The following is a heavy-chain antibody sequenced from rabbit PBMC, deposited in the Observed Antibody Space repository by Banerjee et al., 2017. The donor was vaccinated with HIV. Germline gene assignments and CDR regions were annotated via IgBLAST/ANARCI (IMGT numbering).Heavy chain of an antibody. D-gene: IGHD8-1*01. CDR1: GIDPSSYA. J-gene: IGHJ4*01. CDR3: AKSTYLDYFEL. CDR2: IYPDYGIT. V-gene: IGHV1S47*01. Sequence: QEQLEESGGDLVKPGASLTLSCKASGIDPSSYAISWVRQTPGKGLEWIAFIYPDYGITDYASWVNGRFTISLDNAPNTVALQMTSLTAADTATHFCAKSTYLDYFELWGQGTLVTVS.